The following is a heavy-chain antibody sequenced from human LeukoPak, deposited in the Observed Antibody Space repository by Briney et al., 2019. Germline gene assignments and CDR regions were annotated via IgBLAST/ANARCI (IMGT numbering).Heavy chain of an antibody. CDR1: GFTFSSYG. Sequence: GRSLRLSCAASGFTFSSYGMHWVRQAPGKGLEWVAVIWYDGSNKYYADSVKGRFTISRDNSKNTLYLQMNSLRAEDTAVYYCAKAFWSGYSNMIDYWGQGTLVTVSS. CDR2: IWYDGSNK. D-gene: IGHD3-3*01. CDR3: AKAFWSGYSNMIDY. J-gene: IGHJ4*02. V-gene: IGHV3-33*06.